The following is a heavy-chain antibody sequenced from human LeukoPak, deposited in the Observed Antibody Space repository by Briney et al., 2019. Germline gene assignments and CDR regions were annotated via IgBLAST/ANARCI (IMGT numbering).Heavy chain of an antibody. Sequence: ASVKVSCKASGYTFTSYYMHWVRQAPGQGLEWMGIINPSGGSTSYAQKFQGRVTMTRDMSTSTVYMELSSLRSEDTAVYYCARDHKESGYDYTLFDYWGQGTLVTVSS. D-gene: IGHD5-12*01. J-gene: IGHJ4*02. CDR3: ARDHKESGYDYTLFDY. CDR1: GYTFTSYY. V-gene: IGHV1-46*01. CDR2: INPSGGST.